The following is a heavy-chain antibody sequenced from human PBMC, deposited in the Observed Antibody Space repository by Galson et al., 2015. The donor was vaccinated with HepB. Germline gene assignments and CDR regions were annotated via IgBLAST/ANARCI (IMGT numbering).Heavy chain of an antibody. V-gene: IGHV3-48*04. CDR1: GFIFTSYS. D-gene: IGHD1-14*01. J-gene: IGHJ4*02. CDR2: INVLSNII. Sequence: SLRLSCAASGFIFTSYSMSWVRQAPGKGLEWISYINVLSNIIYYADSVKGRFTISRDNAKNSLYLQMNSLRAEDTAVYYCARTTTSRASDSWGQGSLVTVSS. CDR3: ARTTTSRASDS.